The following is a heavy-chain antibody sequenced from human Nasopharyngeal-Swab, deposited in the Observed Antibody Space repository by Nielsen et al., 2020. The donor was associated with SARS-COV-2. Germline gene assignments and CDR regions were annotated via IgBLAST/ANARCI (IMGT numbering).Heavy chain of an antibody. D-gene: IGHD1-26*01. J-gene: IGHJ3*02. CDR3: TSGSYFIDAFDI. CDR1: GGSISSGSDY. CDR2: IYASGST. V-gene: IGHV4-61*02. Sequence: SETLSLTCTVSGGSISSGSDYWSWMRQPAGKGLEWIGRIYASGSTNYNPSLRSRVTISVDTSKKQFSLKLSSVTAADTAVYYCTSGSYFIDAFDIWGQGTMVTVSS.